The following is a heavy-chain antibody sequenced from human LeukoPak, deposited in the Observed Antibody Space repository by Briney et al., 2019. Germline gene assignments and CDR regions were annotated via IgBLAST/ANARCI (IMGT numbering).Heavy chain of an antibody. CDR1: GFTFSSYA. V-gene: IGHV3-23*01. J-gene: IGHJ4*02. CDR3: AMRYYYGSGSYLDY. CDR2: ISGSGGST. Sequence: TGGSLRLSCAASGFTFSSYAMSWVRQAPGKGLEWVSAISGSGGSTYYADSVKGRFTISRDNSKNTLYLQMNSLRAEDTAVYYCAMRYYYGSGSYLDYWGQGTLVTVSS. D-gene: IGHD3-10*01.